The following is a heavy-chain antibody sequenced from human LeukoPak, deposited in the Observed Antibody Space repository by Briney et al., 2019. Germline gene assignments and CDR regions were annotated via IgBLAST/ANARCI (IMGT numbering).Heavy chain of an antibody. CDR3: ARVVLTAVWPNPPYNWFDP. Sequence: PSETLSLTCTVSGGSISSGSYYWSWIRQPAGKGLEWIGRIYTSGSTNYNPSLKSRVTISVDTSKNQFSLKLSSVTAADTAVYYCARVVLTAVWPNPPYNWFDPWGQGTLVTVSS. CDR2: IYTSGST. V-gene: IGHV4-61*02. D-gene: IGHD2-8*01. CDR1: GGSISSGSYY. J-gene: IGHJ5*02.